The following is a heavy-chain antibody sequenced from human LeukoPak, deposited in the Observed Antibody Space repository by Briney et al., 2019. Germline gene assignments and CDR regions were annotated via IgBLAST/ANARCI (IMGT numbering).Heavy chain of an antibody. D-gene: IGHD2-2*01. CDR3: ASFCAGSTSSRRGGWFDP. CDR2: INAGNGNT. V-gene: IGHV1-3*01. Sequence: ASVKVSCKASGYTFTSYAMHWVRQAPGQRLEWMGWINAGNGNTKYSQKFQGRVTITRDTSASTAYMELSSLRSEDTAVYYCASFCAGSTSSRRGGWFDPWGQGTLVTVSS. CDR1: GYTFTSYA. J-gene: IGHJ5*02.